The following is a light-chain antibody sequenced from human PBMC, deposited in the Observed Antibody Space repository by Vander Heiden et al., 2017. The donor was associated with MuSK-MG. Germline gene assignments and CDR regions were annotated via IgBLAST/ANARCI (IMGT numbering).Light chain of an antibody. Sequence: ENVLTQSPGTLSLSPGESATVSCRASQSVDSNYLAWYQQKPGQAPRLLVYGASFRATGIPDRFSGSGSGTDFTLTISSLEPDDFAVYYCQHDSSSPRTFGQGTKVEIK. J-gene: IGKJ1*01. CDR2: GAS. CDR3: QHDSSSPRT. V-gene: IGKV3-20*01. CDR1: QSVDSNY.